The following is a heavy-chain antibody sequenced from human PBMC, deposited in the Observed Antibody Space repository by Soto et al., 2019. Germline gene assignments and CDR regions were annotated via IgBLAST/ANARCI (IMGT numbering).Heavy chain of an antibody. CDR3: ARSYDILTGYYHTP. J-gene: IGHJ5*02. Sequence: QVQLQESGPGLVKPSQTLSLTCTVSGGSISSGGYYWSWIRQHPGKGLEWIGYIYYSGSTYYNPSLKSRVTISVDTSKNQFALKLSSVTAADTAVYYCARSYDILTGYYHTPWGQGTLVTVSS. D-gene: IGHD3-9*01. CDR1: GGSISSGGYY. V-gene: IGHV4-31*03. CDR2: IYYSGST.